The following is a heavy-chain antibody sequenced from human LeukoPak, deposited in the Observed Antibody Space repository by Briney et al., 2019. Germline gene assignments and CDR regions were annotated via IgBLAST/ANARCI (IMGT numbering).Heavy chain of an antibody. Sequence: GGSLRLSCAASGFPFSSYAMIWVRQAPGKGLEWVSVISAGGRITYYADSVKGRFTISRDNSKNTVDLQMNSLGAEDTAVYYCAKKSAGTLNDWGQGSLVTV. CDR3: AKKSAGTLND. J-gene: IGHJ4*02. D-gene: IGHD6-13*01. V-gene: IGHV3-23*01. CDR2: ISAGGRIT. CDR1: GFPFSSYA.